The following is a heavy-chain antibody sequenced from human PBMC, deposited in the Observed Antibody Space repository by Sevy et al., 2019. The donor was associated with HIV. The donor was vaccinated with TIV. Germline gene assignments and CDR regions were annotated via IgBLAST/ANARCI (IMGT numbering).Heavy chain of an antibody. CDR1: GFTFSRYS. Sequence: GGSLRLSCAASGFTFSRYSMNWVRQAPGKGLEWVSYISSSSSTIYYADSVMGRFTISRDNAKNSLYLQMNSLKDEDTAVYYCARDPDYSTGSGRYFDLWGRGTLVTVSS. V-gene: IGHV3-48*02. CDR3: ARDPDYSTGSGRYFDL. CDR2: ISSSSSTI. J-gene: IGHJ2*01. D-gene: IGHD6-19*01.